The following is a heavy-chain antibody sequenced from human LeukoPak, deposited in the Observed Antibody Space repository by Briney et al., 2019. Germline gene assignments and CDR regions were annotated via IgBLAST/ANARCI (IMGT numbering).Heavy chain of an antibody. CDR1: GFTFSTYS. Sequence: GGSLRLSCAASGFTFSTYSMNWVRQAPGKGLEWVSFISDTSTYIYYANSVKGRFTISRDNAKNSLYLQMNSLRAEDTAVYYCARVRSSGYYYAALYYWGQGTLVTVSS. CDR2: ISDTSTYI. V-gene: IGHV3-21*01. J-gene: IGHJ4*02. CDR3: ARVRSSGYYYAALYY. D-gene: IGHD3-22*01.